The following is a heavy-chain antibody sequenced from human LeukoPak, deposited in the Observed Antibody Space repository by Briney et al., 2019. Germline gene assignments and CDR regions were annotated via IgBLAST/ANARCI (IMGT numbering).Heavy chain of an antibody. D-gene: IGHD6-13*01. CDR3: ATRQRIAAPGTIPDY. CDR1: GFTFSNYE. V-gene: IGHV3-23*01. J-gene: IGHJ4*02. CDR2: FSRNGGST. Sequence: GGSLRLSCAASGFTFSNYEMNWVRQAPGKGLEWVSSFSRNGGSTYYADSVKGRFTISRDNSKNALYLQMNSLRAEDTARYYFATRQRIAAPGTIPDYWGRGTLVTVSS.